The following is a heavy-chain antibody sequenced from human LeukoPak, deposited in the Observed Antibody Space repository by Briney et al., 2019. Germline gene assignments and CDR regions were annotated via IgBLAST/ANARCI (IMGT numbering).Heavy chain of an antibody. CDR3: ARVSPGGYYGPGNAFDI. D-gene: IGHD3-10*01. CDR2: IMPILAKA. CDR1: GGTFSSHA. Sequence: SVNVPYKASGGTFSSHAISWVRQAPGPTLEWIGRIMPILAKANYPQQFQPRVTITANKSKSTAYVERSSLRSEDTAVYYCARVSPGGYYGPGNAFDIWGQGTMVTVSS. J-gene: IGHJ3*02. V-gene: IGHV1-69*04.